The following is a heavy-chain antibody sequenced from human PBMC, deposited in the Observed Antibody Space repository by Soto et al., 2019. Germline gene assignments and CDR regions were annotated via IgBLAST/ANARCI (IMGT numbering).Heavy chain of an antibody. D-gene: IGHD6-6*01. Sequence: GSLRLSCAASGFTFSSYAMSWVRQAPGKGLEWVSAISGSGGSTYYADSVKGRFTISRDNSKNTLYLQMNSLRAEDTAVYYCEKDQYSSSSGVYWGQGTLVTVSS. CDR2: ISGSGGST. V-gene: IGHV3-23*01. J-gene: IGHJ4*02. CDR1: GFTFSSYA. CDR3: EKDQYSSSSGVY.